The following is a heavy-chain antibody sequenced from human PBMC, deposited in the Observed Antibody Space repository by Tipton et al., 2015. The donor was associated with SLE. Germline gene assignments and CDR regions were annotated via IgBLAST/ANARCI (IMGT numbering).Heavy chain of an antibody. D-gene: IGHD3-22*01. J-gene: IGHJ4*02. CDR2: IYYSGST. Sequence: LRLSCTLSGGSISSSSYYWGWIRQPPGKGLEWIGSIYYSGSTYYNPSLKSRVTISVDTSKNQFSLKLSSVTAADTAVYYCARQPYYEGPFDYWGQGTLVTVSS. V-gene: IGHV4-39*01. CDR3: ARQPYYEGPFDY. CDR1: GGSISSSSYY.